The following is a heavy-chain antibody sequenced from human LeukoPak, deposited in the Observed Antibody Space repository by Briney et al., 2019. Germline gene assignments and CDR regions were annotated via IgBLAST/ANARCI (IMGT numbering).Heavy chain of an antibody. CDR3: AKWGPHCVGDYCPALDS. Sequence: GGSLRLSCVASRFTFSNYWMSWGRQAPGKGLEGVANINQDGSTKPYADSMKGRFTISRDNAKESLYLQLNSLRAHDTAVYYCAKWGPHCVGDYCPALDSWGQGTLVTVSS. V-gene: IGHV3-7*01. CDR1: RFTFSNYW. D-gene: IGHD2-21*02. J-gene: IGHJ4*02. CDR2: INQDGSTK.